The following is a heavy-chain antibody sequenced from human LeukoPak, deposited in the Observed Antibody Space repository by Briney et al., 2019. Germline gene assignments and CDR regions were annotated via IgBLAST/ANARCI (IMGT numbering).Heavy chain of an antibody. Sequence: GVSVKVSCKASGGTFSSYAISWVRQAPGQGLEWMGGIIPIFGTANYAQKFQGRVTITTDESTSTAYMELSSLRSEDTAVYYCASTGYCSSTSCYTGYYYYYMDVWGKGTTVTVSS. CDR3: ASTGYCSSTSCYTGYYYYYMDV. CDR2: IIPIFGTA. J-gene: IGHJ6*03. CDR1: GGTFSSYA. D-gene: IGHD2-2*02. V-gene: IGHV1-69*05.